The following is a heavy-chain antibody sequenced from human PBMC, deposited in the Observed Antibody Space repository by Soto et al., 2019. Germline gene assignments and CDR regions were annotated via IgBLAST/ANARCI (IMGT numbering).Heavy chain of an antibody. CDR1: GGSISGSSYY. J-gene: IGHJ5*01. D-gene: IGHD2-15*01. Sequence: TSETLSLTCTVSGGSISGSSYYWGWIRQPPGKGLEWIGNFHYSGSTYYNPSLKGRVTISVDTSKNQFSLKLTSVSATDTAVYYCARPQLGRSGGSQFDSWGQGTLVTVSS. V-gene: IGHV4-39*01. CDR3: ARPQLGRSGGSQFDS. CDR2: FHYSGST.